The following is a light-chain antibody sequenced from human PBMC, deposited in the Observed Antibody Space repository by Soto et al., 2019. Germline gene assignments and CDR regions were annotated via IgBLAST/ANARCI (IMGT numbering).Light chain of an antibody. J-gene: IGKJ1*01. CDR1: QSVSSSH. CDR3: QQYGSSPRT. CDR2: GAS. V-gene: IGKV3-20*01. Sequence: EIVLTQSPGTLSLSPGERVTLSCRASQSVSSSHLAWYQQKPGQAPRLLIYGASSRATGIPDRFSGSGSGTDFTLTISRLEPEDFAVYYCQQYGSSPRTFGQGTKVESK.